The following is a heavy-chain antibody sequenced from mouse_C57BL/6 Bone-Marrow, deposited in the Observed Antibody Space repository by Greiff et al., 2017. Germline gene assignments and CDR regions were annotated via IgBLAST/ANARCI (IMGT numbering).Heavy chain of an antibody. D-gene: IGHD2-4*01. CDR1: GFNIKDDY. CDR3: TMGLFDY. J-gene: IGHJ2*01. Sequence: VQLKESGAELVRPGASVKLSCTASGFNIKDDYMHWVKQRPEQGLEWIGWIDPENGDTEYASKFQGKATITADTSSNTAYLKLSSLTSEDTAVYYCTMGLFDYWGQGTTLTVSS. V-gene: IGHV14-4*01. CDR2: IDPENGDT.